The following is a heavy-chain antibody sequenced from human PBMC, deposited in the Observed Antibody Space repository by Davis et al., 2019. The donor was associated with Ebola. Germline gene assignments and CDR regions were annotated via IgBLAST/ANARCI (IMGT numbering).Heavy chain of an antibody. J-gene: IGHJ4*02. Sequence: GGSLRLSCAASGFTFSDYYMSWIRQAPGKGLEWVSYISSSGSTIYYADSVKGRFSISRDNAKNSLYLQMNSLRAEDTAVYYCARKGLVVVDAADYWGQGTLVTVSS. V-gene: IGHV3-11*01. CDR1: GFTFSDYY. D-gene: IGHD2-15*01. CDR3: ARKGLVVVDAADY. CDR2: ISSSGSTI.